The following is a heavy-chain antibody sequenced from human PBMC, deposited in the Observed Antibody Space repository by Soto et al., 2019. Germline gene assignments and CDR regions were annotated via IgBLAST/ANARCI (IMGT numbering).Heavy chain of an antibody. CDR1: GFTFNKYS. V-gene: IGHV3-21*01. Sequence: GGSLRLSCAASGFTFNKYSMNWVRQAPGKGLEWVSSITSNANRIYYADLVKGQFTISRDNAQKSVYLQMNSLRVRDTAVYYCARESDFDFWSSNYIDGMDVWGQGTTVTVSS. D-gene: IGHD3-3*01. J-gene: IGHJ6*02. CDR2: ITSNANRI. CDR3: ARESDFDFWSSNYIDGMDV.